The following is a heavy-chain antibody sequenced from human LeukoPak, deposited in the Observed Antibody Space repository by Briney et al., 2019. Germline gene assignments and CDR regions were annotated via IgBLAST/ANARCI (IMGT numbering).Heavy chain of an antibody. Sequence: GGSLRLSCAASGFTFSSYGMHWVRQAPGKGLEWVAVIWYDGSNKYYADSVKGRFTISRDNSKNTLYLQMNSLRAEDTAVYYCAREPRGVFSFDYWGQGTLVTVSS. J-gene: IGHJ4*02. CDR3: AREPRGVFSFDY. CDR2: IWYDGSNK. V-gene: IGHV3-33*01. D-gene: IGHD3-16*01. CDR1: GFTFSSYG.